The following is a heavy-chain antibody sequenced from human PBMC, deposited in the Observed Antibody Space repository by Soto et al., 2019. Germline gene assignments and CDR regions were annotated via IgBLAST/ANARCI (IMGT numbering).Heavy chain of an antibody. CDR1: GGTFSSYT. CDR3: ARDYHNPNDYGDYVVDY. V-gene: IGHV1-69*08. CDR2: IIPILGIA. Sequence: QVQLVQSAAEVKKPGSSVKVSCKASGGTFSSYTISWVRQAPGQGLEWMGRIIPILGIANYAQKFQGRVTITADKSTSTAYMELSSLRSEDTAVYYWARDYHNPNDYGDYVVDYWGQGTLVTVSS. D-gene: IGHD4-17*01. J-gene: IGHJ4*02.